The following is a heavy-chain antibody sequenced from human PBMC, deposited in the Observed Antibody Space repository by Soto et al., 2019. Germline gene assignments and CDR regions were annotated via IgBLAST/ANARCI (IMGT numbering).Heavy chain of an antibody. J-gene: IGHJ4*02. V-gene: IGHV3-74*01. CDR1: GITFSSYW. D-gene: IGHD2-2*01. Sequence: EVQLVESGGDLVQPGGSLRLSCEASGITFSSYWMHWVRQAPGKGLVWVSRINDDGSGTSYGDSVKGRFTISRDNAKNTVYLQMNSLSAEDTAVYYCAPLQMPGPDYWGQGTPVTVSS. CDR2: INDDGSGT. CDR3: APLQMPGPDY.